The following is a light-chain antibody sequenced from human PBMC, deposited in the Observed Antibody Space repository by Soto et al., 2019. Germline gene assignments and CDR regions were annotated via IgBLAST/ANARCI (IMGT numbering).Light chain of an antibody. CDR1: QSISNW. Sequence: DIQMTQSTSTLSASVGDRVTITCRASQSISNWLAWYQQKPGKAPKLLVYMASTLAGGVPSRFSGSASGTEFTLTISSLQPDDFATYFCQQYGSYTFTFGPGTKVDI. CDR2: MAS. J-gene: IGKJ3*01. CDR3: QQYGSYTFT. V-gene: IGKV1-5*03.